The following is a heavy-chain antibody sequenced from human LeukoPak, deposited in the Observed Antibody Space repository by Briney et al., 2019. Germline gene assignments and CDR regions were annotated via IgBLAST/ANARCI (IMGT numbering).Heavy chain of an antibody. CDR3: ARGPLYYDFWSGYYICGMDV. D-gene: IGHD3-3*01. CDR2: IYYSGST. Sequence: PSETLSLTCTVSGGSISSYYWSWIRQPPGKGLEWIGYIYYSGSTNYNPSLKSRVTISVDTSKNQFSLKLSSVTAADTAVYCCARGPLYYDFWSGYYICGMDVWGQGTTVTVSS. J-gene: IGHJ6*02. CDR1: GGSISSYY. V-gene: IGHV4-59*01.